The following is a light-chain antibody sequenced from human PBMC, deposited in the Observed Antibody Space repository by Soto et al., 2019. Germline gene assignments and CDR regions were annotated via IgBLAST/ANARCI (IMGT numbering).Light chain of an antibody. CDR1: SSDVGGYNY. CDR3: RSYTSSSTLV. J-gene: IGLJ1*01. Sequence: QPVLTQPASVSGSPGQSITISCTGTSSDVGGYNYVSWYQQHPGKAPKLMIYEVSNRPSGVSNRFSGSESGNTASLTISGLQAEDEADYYCRSYTSSSTLVFGTGTKLTVL. CDR2: EVS. V-gene: IGLV2-14*01.